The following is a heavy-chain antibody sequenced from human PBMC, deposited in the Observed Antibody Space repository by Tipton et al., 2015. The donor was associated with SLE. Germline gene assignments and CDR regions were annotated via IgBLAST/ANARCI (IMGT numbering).Heavy chain of an antibody. V-gene: IGHV4-34*01. Sequence: TLSLTCAVYGGSFSGYYWSWIRQPPGKGLEWIGEIDHSGSTNYNPSLESRVTISRDTSRNQFSVKLTSVTASDTAVYYCARGVLGGSYPYWGQGTLVTVSS. CDR3: ARGVLGGSYPY. J-gene: IGHJ4*02. CDR2: IDHSGST. D-gene: IGHD1-26*01. CDR1: GGSFSGYY.